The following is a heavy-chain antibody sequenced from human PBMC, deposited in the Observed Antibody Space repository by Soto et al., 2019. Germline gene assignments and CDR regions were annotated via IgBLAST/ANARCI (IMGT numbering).Heavy chain of an antibody. J-gene: IGHJ6*02. Sequence: QVQLVQSGAEVKKPGASVKVSCKASGYTFTGYYMHWVRQAPGQGLEWMGWINPNSGGTNYAQKFQGGVTRTRDTSISTAYMELSRLRSDDTAVYYCARDQAVAGTTPYGMAVWGQGTTVTVSS. V-gene: IGHV1-2*02. D-gene: IGHD6-19*01. CDR2: INPNSGGT. CDR3: ARDQAVAGTTPYGMAV. CDR1: GYTFTGYY.